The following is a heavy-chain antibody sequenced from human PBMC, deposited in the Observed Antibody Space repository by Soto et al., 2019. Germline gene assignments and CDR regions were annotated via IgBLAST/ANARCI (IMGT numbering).Heavy chain of an antibody. CDR2: IYRGLSWT. CDR3: ARPPLKDGIFRNFTY. Sequence: GGSPKIPFHAPGYTCMNKWIGWVRQQPGPGLEWWGVIYRGLSWTRYSPSFRHHVTISVDKPLNTAYLPWVSLKDSDSAMHYCARPPLKDGIFRNFTYWGQGTQVTAPQ. CDR1: GYTCMNKW. V-gene: IGHV5-51*01. D-gene: IGHD4-4*01. J-gene: IGHJ4*02.